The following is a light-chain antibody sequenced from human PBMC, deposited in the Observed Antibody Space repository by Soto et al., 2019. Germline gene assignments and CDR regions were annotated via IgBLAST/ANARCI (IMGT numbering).Light chain of an antibody. V-gene: IGKV3-20*01. Sequence: EIVLSQSPGTLSLSPGEGATLSCRSSQSVSTLYMTWYQQIPGQAPRLLIYSAHTRAAGIPDRFSGTGSGTDFTLTISRLEPEHFALYYCLHSRDSVSTFGPGTKVDI. CDR1: QSVSTLY. CDR3: LHSRDSVST. CDR2: SAH. J-gene: IGKJ3*01.